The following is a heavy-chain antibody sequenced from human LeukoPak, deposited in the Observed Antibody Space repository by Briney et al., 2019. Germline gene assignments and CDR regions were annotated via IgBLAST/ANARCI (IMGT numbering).Heavy chain of an antibody. CDR1: GGSFSGYY. CDR2: INHSGST. D-gene: IGHD6-19*01. V-gene: IGHV4-34*01. CDR3: ARGKQWLGLDY. Sequence: SETLSLTCAVYGGSFSGYYWSWIRQPPGKGLEWIGEINHSGSTNYNPSLKSRVTISVDTSKNQLSLKLSSVTAADTAVYYCARGKQWLGLDYWGQGTLVTVSS. J-gene: IGHJ4*02.